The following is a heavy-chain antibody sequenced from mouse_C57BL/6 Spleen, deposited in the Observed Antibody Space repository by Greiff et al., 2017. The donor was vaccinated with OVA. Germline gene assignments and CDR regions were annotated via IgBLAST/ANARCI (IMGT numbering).Heavy chain of an antibody. J-gene: IGHJ2*01. CDR1: GFTFSSYT. CDR3: ARQDGYYNFDY. V-gene: IGHV5-9*01. CDR2: ISGGGGNT. Sequence: EVKLMESGGGLVKPGGSLKLSCAASGFTFSSYTMSWVRQTPEKRLEWVATISGGGGNTYYPDSVKGRFTISRDNAKNTLYLQMSSLRSEDTALYYCARQDGYYNFDYWGQGTTLTVSS. D-gene: IGHD2-3*01.